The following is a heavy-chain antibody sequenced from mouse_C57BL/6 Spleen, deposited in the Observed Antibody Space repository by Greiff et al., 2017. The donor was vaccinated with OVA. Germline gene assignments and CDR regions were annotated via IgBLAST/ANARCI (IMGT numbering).Heavy chain of an antibody. CDR2: ISYDGSN. V-gene: IGHV3-6*01. D-gene: IGHD1-1*01. J-gene: IGHJ4*01. CDR1: GYSITSGYY. CDR3: ARGRYYYGSSPYAMDY. Sequence: DVKLQESGPGLVKPSQSLSLTCSVTGYSITSGYYWNWIRQFPGNKLEWMGYISYDGSNNYNPSLKNRISITRDTSKNQFFLKLNSVTTEDTATYYCARGRYYYGSSPYAMDYWGQGTSVTVSS.